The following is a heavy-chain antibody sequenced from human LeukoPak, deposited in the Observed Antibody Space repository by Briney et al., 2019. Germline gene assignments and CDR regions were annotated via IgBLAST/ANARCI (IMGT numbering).Heavy chain of an antibody. CDR1: GYTFTSYG. J-gene: IGHJ4*02. Sequence: ASVKVSCKASGYTFTSYGISWVRQAPGQGFEWMGWMNPNSGNAGYAQKFQGRVTMTRNTSISTAYMELSNLTSEDTAVYYCARRIRGAPTDYWGQGTLVTVSS. V-gene: IGHV1-8*02. CDR3: ARRIRGAPTDY. CDR2: MNPNSGNA. D-gene: IGHD3-10*01.